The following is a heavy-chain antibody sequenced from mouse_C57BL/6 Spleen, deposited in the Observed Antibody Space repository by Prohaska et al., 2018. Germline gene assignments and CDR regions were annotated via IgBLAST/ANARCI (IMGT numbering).Heavy chain of an antibody. J-gene: IGHJ4*01. CDR3: ARDAYYAMDY. Sequence: HGKSLEWIGDINPNNGGTIYNQKFKGKATLTVDKSSSTAYMELRSLTSEDTAVYYCARDAYYAMDYWGQGTSVTVSS. V-gene: IGHV1-18*01. CDR2: INPNNGGT.